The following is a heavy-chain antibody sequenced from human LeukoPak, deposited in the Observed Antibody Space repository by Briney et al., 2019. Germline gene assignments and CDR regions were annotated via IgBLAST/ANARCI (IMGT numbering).Heavy chain of an antibody. V-gene: IGHV3-30-3*01. Sequence: GGSLRLSCAASGFTFSSYAMHWVRQAPGKGLEWVAVISYDGSNKYYADSVKGRFTISRDNSKNTLYLQMNSLRAEDTAVYYCARIVDHYCSSTSCYTWTTVVTHFDYWGQGTLVTVSS. CDR1: GFTFSSYA. D-gene: IGHD2-2*02. CDR2: ISYDGSNK. CDR3: ARIVDHYCSSTSCYTWTTVVTHFDY. J-gene: IGHJ4*02.